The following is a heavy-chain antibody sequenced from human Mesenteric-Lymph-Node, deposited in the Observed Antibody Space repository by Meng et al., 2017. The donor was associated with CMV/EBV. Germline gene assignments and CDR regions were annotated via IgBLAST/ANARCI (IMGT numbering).Heavy chain of an antibody. CDR3: ARDRDCTSTSCYKRGWFDP. V-gene: IGHV3-48*04. J-gene: IGHJ5*02. Sequence: GGSLRLSCAASGFTFSSYSMNWVRQAPGKGLEWVSSISSSSSTIYYADSVKGRFTISRDNAKNSLYLQMNSLRAEDTAVYYCARDRDCTSTSCYKRGWFDPWGQGTLVTVSS. CDR2: ISSSSSTI. CDR1: GFTFSSYS. D-gene: IGHD2-2*02.